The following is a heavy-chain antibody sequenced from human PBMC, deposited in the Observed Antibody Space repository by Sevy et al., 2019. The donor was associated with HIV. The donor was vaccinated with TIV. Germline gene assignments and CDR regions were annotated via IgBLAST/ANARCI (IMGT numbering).Heavy chain of an antibody. CDR3: AREGNYYDSSGYYSEYYFDY. Sequence: ASVKVSCKASGYTFTSYAMHWVRQAPGQRLEWMGWINAGNGNTKYSQKFQGRVTITRDTSVSTAYMELSSLRSEDTAVYYCAREGNYYDSSGYYSEYYFDYWGQGTLVTVSS. CDR1: GYTFTSYA. CDR2: INAGNGNT. J-gene: IGHJ4*02. V-gene: IGHV1-3*01. D-gene: IGHD3-22*01.